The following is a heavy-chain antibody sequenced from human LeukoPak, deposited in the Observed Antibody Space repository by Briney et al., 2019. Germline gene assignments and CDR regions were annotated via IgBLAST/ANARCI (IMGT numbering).Heavy chain of an antibody. Sequence: GGSLRLSCAASGFTFSHALMNWVRQAPGKGLEWVGRIKSKTDGGATDYSAPMKGRFTISRDDSKNTLYLQMNSLKTEDTAMYYCCTDDSGSYFQGDPFDIWGQGTMVTVSS. D-gene: IGHD1-26*01. CDR3: CTDDSGSYFQGDPFDI. CDR1: GFTFSHAL. J-gene: IGHJ3*02. CDR2: IKSKTDGGAT. V-gene: IGHV3-15*01.